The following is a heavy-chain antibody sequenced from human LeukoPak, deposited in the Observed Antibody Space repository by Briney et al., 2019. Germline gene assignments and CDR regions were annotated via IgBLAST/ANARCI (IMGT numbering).Heavy chain of an antibody. J-gene: IGHJ6*02. Sequence: GGSLRLSCAASGFTVSDNYMTWVRQAPGKGLEWVSSIYSAGATHYAESVKGRFTISRDNSKNTLYLQMNSLRAEDTAVYYCARDPYYDFEYYYGMDVWGQGTTVTVSS. V-gene: IGHV3-66*02. CDR2: IYSAGAT. CDR3: ARDPYYDFEYYYGMDV. D-gene: IGHD3-3*01. CDR1: GFTVSDNY.